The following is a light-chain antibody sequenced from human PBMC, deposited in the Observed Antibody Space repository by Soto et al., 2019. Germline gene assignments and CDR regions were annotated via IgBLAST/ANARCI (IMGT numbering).Light chain of an antibody. CDR3: LQIYSTLPLA. J-gene: IGKJ4*02. Sequence: IQMTQSPSSLSASVGDRVTITCRSSQSISSYLNWYQQKPGKAPKLLIYAASSLQSGVPSRFSGSGSGTDFTLTISSLQPEEVATDYFLQIYSTLPLAVGGGTKVDIK. V-gene: IGKV1-39*01. CDR2: AAS. CDR1: QSISSY.